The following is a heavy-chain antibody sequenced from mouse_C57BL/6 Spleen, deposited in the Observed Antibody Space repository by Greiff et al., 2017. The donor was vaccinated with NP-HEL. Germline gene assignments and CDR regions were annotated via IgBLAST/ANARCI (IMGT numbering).Heavy chain of an antibody. CDR1: GYTFTSYW. CDR3: ATNWEFAY. D-gene: IGHD4-1*01. J-gene: IGHJ3*01. Sequence: VQLQQPGAELVMPGASVKLSCKASGYTFTSYWMHWVKQRPGQGLEWIGEIDPSDSYTNYNQKFKGKSTLTVDKSSSTAYMQLSSLTSEDSAVYYCATNWEFAYWGKGTLVTVSA. CDR2: IDPSDSYT. V-gene: IGHV1-69*01.